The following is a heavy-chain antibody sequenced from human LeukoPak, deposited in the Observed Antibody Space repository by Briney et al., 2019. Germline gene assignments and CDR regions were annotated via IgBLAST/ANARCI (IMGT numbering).Heavy chain of an antibody. CDR2: IYYSGST. D-gene: IGHD5-12*01. CDR1: GCTISSYY. CDR3: ARGLGRLQPKS. V-gene: IGHV4-59*01. J-gene: IGHJ4*02. Sequence: SETLSLTCTASGCTISSYYWSWIRQPPGKGLEWIGYIYYSGSTNYNPSLKSGVTISVETSKNQFSLKLSSVTAADTAMYYCARGLGRLQPKSWGQGSLVTVSS.